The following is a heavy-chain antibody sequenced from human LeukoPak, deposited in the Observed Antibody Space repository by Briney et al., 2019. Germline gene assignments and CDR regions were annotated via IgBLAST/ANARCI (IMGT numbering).Heavy chain of an antibody. CDR2: INHSGYP. D-gene: IGHD4-17*01. CDR1: GVSFTDYF. J-gene: IGHJ4*02. Sequence: SQTLSLTCAVSGVSFTDYFCSWGRQTPGKGLERIEKINHSGYPNDSPSLKSRVTLSIDTSRKQFSLNLRSVTVADTGIYYCTRMTTGHDYWGQGTLVTVSS. V-gene: IGHV4-34*01. CDR3: TRMTTGHDY.